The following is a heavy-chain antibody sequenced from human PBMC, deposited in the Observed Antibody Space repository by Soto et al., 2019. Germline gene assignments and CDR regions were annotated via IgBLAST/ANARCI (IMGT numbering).Heavy chain of an antibody. CDR1: GFTFSSYW. Sequence: GGSLRLSCAASGFTFSSYWMHWVRQAPGKGLVWVSRINSDGSSTSYADSVKGRFTISRDNAKNSLYLQMNSLRAEDTAVYYCASHPELIAQPGSIDPSCPGLLVTVSS. CDR2: INSDGSST. D-gene: IGHD6-13*01. V-gene: IGHV3-74*01. CDR3: ASHPELIAQPGSIDP. J-gene: IGHJ5*02.